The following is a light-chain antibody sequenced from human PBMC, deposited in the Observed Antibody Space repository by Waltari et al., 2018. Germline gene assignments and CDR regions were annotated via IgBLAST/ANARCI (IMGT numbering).Light chain of an antibody. Sequence: DIVLTQSPVYLPVSLGERATISCKSSQSVVLSSNNKNYLAWYQQKPGQPPKLLIYWASTRESGVPDRFSGSGSETDFTLNISSLQAEDVAVYYCKQSYTFPYTFGQGTKLEIK. V-gene: IGKV4-1*01. J-gene: IGKJ2*01. CDR1: QSVVLSSNNKNY. CDR3: KQSYTFPYT. CDR2: WAS.